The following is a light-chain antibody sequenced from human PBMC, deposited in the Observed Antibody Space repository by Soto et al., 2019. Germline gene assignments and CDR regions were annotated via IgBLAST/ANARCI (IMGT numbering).Light chain of an antibody. J-gene: IGKJ1*01. CDR3: QQSYSTPGT. Sequence: EIQMTQSPSSLSASVGDRVTITCRASQSISSYLNWYQQKPRKAPKLLIYAASSLQSGVPSRFSGSGSGTDFTLTISSLQPEDFATYYCQQSYSTPGTFGQGTNVDIK. CDR1: QSISSY. CDR2: AAS. V-gene: IGKV1-39*01.